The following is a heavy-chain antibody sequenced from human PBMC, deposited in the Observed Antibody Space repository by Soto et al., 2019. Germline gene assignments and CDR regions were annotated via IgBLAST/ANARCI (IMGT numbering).Heavy chain of an antibody. D-gene: IGHD1-26*01. CDR2: ISAYNGNT. CDR3: ARDPRTSRDSGSYRREFDY. CDR1: GYTFTSYG. J-gene: IGHJ4*02. V-gene: IGHV1-18*01. Sequence: QVQLVQSGAEVKKPGASVKVSCKASGYTFTSYGISWVRQAPGQGLEWMGWISAYNGNTNYAQKLQGRVTMTTDTATSTAYMELRSLRSDDTAVYYCARDPRTSRDSGSYRREFDYWGQGTLVTVSS.